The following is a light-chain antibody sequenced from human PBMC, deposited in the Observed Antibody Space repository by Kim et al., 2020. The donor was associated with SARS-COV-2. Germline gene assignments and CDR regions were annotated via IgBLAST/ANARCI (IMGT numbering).Light chain of an antibody. CDR2: AVS. Sequence: SASVGDRDTIICRACQAMRKFVAWYHQNPGKIPKLLIHAVSTLQSGVPSRFSGGGSGTDFTLPIRGLQPEDVATYYCQTYDTVPYNFGQGTKLEI. V-gene: IGKV1-27*01. CDR3: QTYDTVPYN. J-gene: IGKJ2*01. CDR1: QAMRKF.